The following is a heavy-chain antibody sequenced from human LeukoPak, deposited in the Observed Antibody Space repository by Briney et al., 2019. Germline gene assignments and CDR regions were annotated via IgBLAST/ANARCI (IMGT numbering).Heavy chain of an antibody. CDR1: GGSIRSYY. CDR3: ATSNWGAYYFDY. CDR2: IYTSGST. Sequence: PSETVSLTCTVSGGSIRSYYCNWIRQPPGKGLEWIGRIYTSGSTNYNPSLKSRVTMSVDTSKNQFSLKLSSVTAADTAVYYCATSNWGAYYFDYWGQGTLVTVSS. D-gene: IGHD7-27*01. V-gene: IGHV4-4*07. J-gene: IGHJ4*02.